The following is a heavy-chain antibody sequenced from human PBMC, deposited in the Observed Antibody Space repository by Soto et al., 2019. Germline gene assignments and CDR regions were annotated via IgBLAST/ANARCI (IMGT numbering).Heavy chain of an antibody. Sequence: QLQLQESGSGLVKPSQTLSLTCAVSGGSISSGGYSWSWIRQPPGKGLEWIGYIYHSGSTYYNPSLESRVTISVERCKNRFSLKLSSVTAADTAVYYCARGDYDYYYDGMDVWGQGTTVTVSS. D-gene: IGHD5-12*01. CDR1: GGSISSGGYS. CDR3: ARGDYDYYYDGMDV. J-gene: IGHJ6*02. V-gene: IGHV4-30-2*01. CDR2: IYHSGST.